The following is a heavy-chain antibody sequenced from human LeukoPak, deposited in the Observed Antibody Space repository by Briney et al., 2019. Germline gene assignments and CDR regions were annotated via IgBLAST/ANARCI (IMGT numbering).Heavy chain of an antibody. CDR2: INPNSGGT. V-gene: IGHV1-2*02. J-gene: IGHJ6*02. CDR1: GYTFTGYY. Sequence: HGASVKVSCKASGYTFTGYYMHWARQAPGQGLEWMGWINPNSGGTNYAQKFQGRVTMTRDTSISTAYMELSRLRSDDTAVYYCARSLEVALIGGMDVWGQGTTVTVSS. CDR3: ARSLEVALIGGMDV. D-gene: IGHD3-16*01.